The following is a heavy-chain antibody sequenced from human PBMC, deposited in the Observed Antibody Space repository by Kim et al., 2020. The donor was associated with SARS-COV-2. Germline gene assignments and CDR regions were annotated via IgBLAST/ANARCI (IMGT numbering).Heavy chain of an antibody. Sequence: ASVKVSCKASGYTFTSYDINWVRQATGQGLEWMGWMNPNSGNTGYAQKFQGRVTMTRNTSISTAYMELSSLRSEDTAVYYCARLSMVRGYYYYGMDVWGQGPTVTVSS. J-gene: IGHJ6*02. CDR3: ARLSMVRGYYYYGMDV. CDR1: GYTFTSYD. D-gene: IGHD3-10*01. V-gene: IGHV1-8*01. CDR2: MNPNSGNT.